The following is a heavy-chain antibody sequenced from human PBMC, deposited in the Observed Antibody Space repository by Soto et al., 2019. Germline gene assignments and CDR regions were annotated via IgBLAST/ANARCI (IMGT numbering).Heavy chain of an antibody. CDR2: INTYNGNT. V-gene: IGHV1-3*04. D-gene: IGHD5-12*01. CDR1: GYTFTSYA. J-gene: IGHJ6*02. Sequence: ASVKVSCKASGYTFTSYAMHWVRQAPGQRLEWMGWINTYNGNTKYSQKFQGRVTMTTDTSTSTVHMEVRSLRSDDTAVYYCAREGVAPYYYYGMDVWGQGTPVTVSS. CDR3: AREGVAPYYYYGMDV.